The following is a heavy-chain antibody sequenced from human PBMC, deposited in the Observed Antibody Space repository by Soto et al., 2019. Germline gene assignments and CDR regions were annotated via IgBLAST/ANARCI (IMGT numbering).Heavy chain of an antibody. CDR2: ISYDGSNK. V-gene: IGHV3-30-3*01. CDR3: ARETTGSGGAFDY. Sequence: QVQLVESGGGVVQPGRSLRLSCAASGFTFSSYAMHWVRQAPGEGLEWVAVISYDGSNKYYADSVKGRFTISRDNSKNTLYLQMNSLRAEDTAVYYCARETTGSGGAFDYWGQGTLVTVSS. CDR1: GFTFSSYA. D-gene: IGHD2-15*01. J-gene: IGHJ4*02.